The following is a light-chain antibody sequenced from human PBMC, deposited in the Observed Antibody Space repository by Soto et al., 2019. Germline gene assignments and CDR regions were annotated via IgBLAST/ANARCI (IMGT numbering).Light chain of an antibody. V-gene: IGKV3-11*01. CDR2: DTS. CDR3: QQRSSWPLT. J-gene: IGKJ4*01. Sequence: EIVLTQSPATLSLSPGERATLSCRTSQTIRGLLNWYQQRPGQAPRLLIYDTSNRATGIPARFSGSGSGTDFTLTISGPEPEDFAVYYCQQRSSWPLTFGGGTKVELK. CDR1: QTIRGL.